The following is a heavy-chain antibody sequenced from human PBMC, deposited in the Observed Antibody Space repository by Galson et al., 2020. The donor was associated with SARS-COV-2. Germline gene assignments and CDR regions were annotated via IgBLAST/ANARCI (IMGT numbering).Heavy chain of an antibody. D-gene: IGHD2-15*01. J-gene: IGHJ6*02. V-gene: IGHV3-15*07. CDR3: NVDPLYGMDV. Sequence: GGSLRLSCAASGFTFSNAWMNWVRQAPGKGLEWVGRIKSKADGGTTDYAAPVKGRFTISRDDSRNTLYLQMNSLKTADTAVYYCNVDPLYGMDVWGQGTTVTVSS. CDR1: GFTFSNAW. CDR2: IKSKADGGTT.